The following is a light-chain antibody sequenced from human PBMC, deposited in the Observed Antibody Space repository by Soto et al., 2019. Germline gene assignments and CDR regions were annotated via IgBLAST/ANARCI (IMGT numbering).Light chain of an antibody. J-gene: IGLJ2*01. CDR2: EVS. Sequence: QSALTQPASVSGSPGQSITISCTGTTSDVGLYNYVSWYQQHPGKAPKLMISEVSNRPSGISSRFSGSKSGNTASLTISGLQAEDEADYYCASYTSSSTSVIFGRGTKLTVL. CDR1: TSDVGLYNY. V-gene: IGLV2-14*01. CDR3: ASYTSSSTSVI.